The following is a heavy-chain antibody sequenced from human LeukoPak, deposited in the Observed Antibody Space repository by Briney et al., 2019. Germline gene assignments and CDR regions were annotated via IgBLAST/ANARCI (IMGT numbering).Heavy chain of an antibody. J-gene: IGHJ6*03. Sequence: SETLSLTCTVSGDSISPYYWSWIRQPPGKGLEWIGYIQYSGSTNYNPSLKSRITISVDTSKNQFSLKLSSVTAADTAVYYCAKREDYYYYMDVWGKGTTVTVSS. V-gene: IGHV4-59*01. CDR1: GDSISPYY. CDR2: IQYSGST. CDR3: AKREDYYYYMDV.